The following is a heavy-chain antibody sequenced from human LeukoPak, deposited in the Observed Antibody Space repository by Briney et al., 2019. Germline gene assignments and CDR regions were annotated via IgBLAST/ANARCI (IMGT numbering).Heavy chain of an antibody. CDR2: ISSSSSYI. CDR3: ARDSNSGSCYGGLDY. D-gene: IGHD1-26*01. Sequence: TGGSLRLSCAASGFTFSSYSMNWVRQAPGKGLEWVSSISSSSSYIYYADSVKGRFTISRDNAKNSLYLQMNSLRAEDTAVYYCARDSNSGSCYGGLDYWGQGTLVTVSS. J-gene: IGHJ4*02. V-gene: IGHV3-21*01. CDR1: GFTFSSYS.